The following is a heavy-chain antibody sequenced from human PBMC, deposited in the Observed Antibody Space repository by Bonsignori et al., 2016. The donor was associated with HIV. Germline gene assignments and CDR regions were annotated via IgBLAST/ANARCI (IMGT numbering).Heavy chain of an antibody. J-gene: IGHJ3*02. CDR2: ISPSSNII. V-gene: IGHV3-11*06. Sequence: WIRQPPGKGLEWVSYISPSSNIIKYADSVKGRFTISRDNAENSLYLHVNSLRADDTAVYYCSRRQLLPAGDAFDMWGQGTMVTVSS. D-gene: IGHD6-6*01. CDR3: SRRQLLPAGDAFDM.